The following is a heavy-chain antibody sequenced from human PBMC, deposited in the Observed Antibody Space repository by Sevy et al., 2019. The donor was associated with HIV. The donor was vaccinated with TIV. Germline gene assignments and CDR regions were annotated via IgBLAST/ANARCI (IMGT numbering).Heavy chain of an antibody. CDR2: IKQDESEK. Sequence: GGSLRLSCAASGFSFSTYWMHWVRQAPGKGLEWVANIKQDESEKYYVASVKGRFTISIDNAKNSLYLEMNSLRPEDTAIYYCAKGNSGSFDYWGQGTLVTVSS. CDR3: AKGNSGSFDY. J-gene: IGHJ4*02. D-gene: IGHD3-22*01. V-gene: IGHV3-7*01. CDR1: GFSFSTYW.